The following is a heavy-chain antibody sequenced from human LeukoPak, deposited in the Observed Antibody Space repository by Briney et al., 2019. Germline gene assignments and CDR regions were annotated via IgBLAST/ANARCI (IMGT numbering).Heavy chain of an antibody. CDR3: ARGVAAADPFDY. V-gene: IGHV3-21*01. CDR2: ISSSSSYI. Sequence: PGGSLRLSCAASGFTFSSYSMNWVRQAPGKGLEWVSSISSSSSYIYYADSVKGRFTISRDNAKNSLYLQMNSLRAEDTAVYYCARGVAAADPFDYWGQGTLATVSS. J-gene: IGHJ4*02. CDR1: GFTFSSYS. D-gene: IGHD6-13*01.